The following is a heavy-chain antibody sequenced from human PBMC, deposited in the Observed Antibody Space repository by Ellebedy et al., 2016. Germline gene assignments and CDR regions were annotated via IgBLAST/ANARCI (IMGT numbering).Heavy chain of an antibody. Sequence: GESLKISXAASGFTFSDYYMSWIRQAPGKGLEWVSYISSSGSTIYYADSVKGRFTISRDNAKNSLYLQMNSLRDEDTAVYYCARDFPTTVTTRASLDYWGQGTLVTVSS. CDR1: GFTFSDYY. D-gene: IGHD4-17*01. CDR2: ISSSGSTI. J-gene: IGHJ4*02. CDR3: ARDFPTTVTTRASLDY. V-gene: IGHV3-11*04.